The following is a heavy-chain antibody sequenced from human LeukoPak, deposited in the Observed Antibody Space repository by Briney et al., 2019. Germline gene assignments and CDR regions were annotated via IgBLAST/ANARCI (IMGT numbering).Heavy chain of an antibody. D-gene: IGHD2-15*01. V-gene: IGHV3-66*02. J-gene: IGHJ4*02. CDR3: ARETSRGYYFDY. CDR2: IYSGGST. CDR1: GFTVSSNY. Sequence: GGSPRLSCAASGFTVSSNYMSWVRQAPGKGLEWVSVIYSGGSTYYADSVKGRFTISRDNSKNTLYLQMNSLRAEDTAVYYCARETSRGYYFDYWGQGTLVTVSS.